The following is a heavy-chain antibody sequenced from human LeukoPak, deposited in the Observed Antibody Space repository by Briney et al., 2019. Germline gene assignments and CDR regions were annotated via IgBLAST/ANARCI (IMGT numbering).Heavy chain of an antibody. J-gene: IGHJ5*02. CDR3: AKPGSSGWYQGWFDP. CDR1: GFTFSSYA. V-gene: IGHV3-23*01. CDR2: ISGNADST. D-gene: IGHD6-19*01. Sequence: GGSLRLSCAASGFTFSSYAMSWVRLAPGKGLEWVSAISGNADSTYYADSVKGRFTISRDNSKNTLYLQMNSLRAEDTAVYYCAKPGSSGWYQGWFDPWGQGTLVTVSS.